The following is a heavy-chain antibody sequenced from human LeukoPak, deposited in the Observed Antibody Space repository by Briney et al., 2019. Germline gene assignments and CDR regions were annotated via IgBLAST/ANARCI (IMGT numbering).Heavy chain of an antibody. D-gene: IGHD1-26*01. V-gene: IGHV3-11*04. Sequence: GGSLRLSCAASGFTFSYYYMSWIRQAPGKGLEWVSYISSSGSTIYYADSVKGRFTISRDNAKNSLYLQMNSLRAEDTAVYYCARGGRYRHYYYYYMDVWGKGTTATVSS. CDR1: GFTFSYYY. J-gene: IGHJ6*03. CDR3: ARGGRYRHYYYYYMDV. CDR2: ISSSGSTI.